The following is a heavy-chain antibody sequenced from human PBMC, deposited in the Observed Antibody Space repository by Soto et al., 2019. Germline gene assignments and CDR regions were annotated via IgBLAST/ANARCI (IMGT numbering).Heavy chain of an antibody. Sequence: SETLSLTCAVYGGSFSGYYWSWIRQPPGKGLEWIGEINHSGSTNYNPSLKSRVTISVDTSKNQFSLKLSSVTAADTAVYYCARGSSWQWLVGNWFDPWGQGTLVTVSS. CDR1: GGSFSGYY. V-gene: IGHV4-34*01. J-gene: IGHJ5*02. D-gene: IGHD6-19*01. CDR2: INHSGST. CDR3: ARGSSWQWLVGNWFDP.